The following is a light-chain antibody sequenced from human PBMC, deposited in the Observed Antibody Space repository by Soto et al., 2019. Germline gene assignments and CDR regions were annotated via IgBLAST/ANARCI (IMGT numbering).Light chain of an antibody. J-gene: IGLJ3*02. CDR2: DVS. Sequence: QSVLTQPRSGSGSPGQSVTISWAGTSSDVGGYNYVSWYQQHPGKAPKLMIYDVSKRPSGVPDRFSGSKSGNTASLTISGLQAEDEADYYCCSYEGSYQFAGGTQLTVL. CDR1: SSDVGGYNY. CDR3: CSYEGSYQ. V-gene: IGLV2-11*01.